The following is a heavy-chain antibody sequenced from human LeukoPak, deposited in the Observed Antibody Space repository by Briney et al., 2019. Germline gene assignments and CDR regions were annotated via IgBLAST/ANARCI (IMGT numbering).Heavy chain of an antibody. CDR1: GDTFSSYA. D-gene: IGHD6-6*01. J-gene: IGHJ5*02. CDR3: ALVEYSSSSGLGRYNWFDP. CDR2: IIPIFGTA. V-gene: IGHV1-69*13. Sequence: SVKVSCKASGDTFSSYAISWVRQAPGQGLEWMGGIIPIFGTANYAQKFQGRVTITADESTSTAYMELSSLRSEDTAVYYCALVEYSSSSGLGRYNWFDPWGQGTLVTVSS.